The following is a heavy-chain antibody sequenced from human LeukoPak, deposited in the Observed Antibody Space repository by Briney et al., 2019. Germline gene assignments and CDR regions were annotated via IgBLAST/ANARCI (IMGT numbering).Heavy chain of an antibody. V-gene: IGHV3-30-3*01. J-gene: IGHJ4*02. CDR1: GFTFSSYA. Sequence: GGSLRLSCAASGFTFSSYAMHWVRQAPGKGLEWVAVISYDGSNKYYADPVKGRFTISRDNSKNTLYLQMSSLRAEDTAVYYCAINSGSYHYFDYWGQGTLVTVSS. CDR2: ISYDGSNK. D-gene: IGHD1-26*01. CDR3: AINSGSYHYFDY.